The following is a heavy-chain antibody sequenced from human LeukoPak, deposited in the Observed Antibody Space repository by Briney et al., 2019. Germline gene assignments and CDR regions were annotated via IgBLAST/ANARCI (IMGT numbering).Heavy chain of an antibody. Sequence: SETLSLTCTVSGGSISSYYWGWIRQPPGKGLQWIGSIYHSGSTYYNTSLTSRVTISVDTSKNQFSLKLSSVTAADTAVYYCARLHYGGNYGYYYYYMDVWGKGTTVTISS. CDR2: IYHSGST. CDR1: GGSISSYY. J-gene: IGHJ6*03. V-gene: IGHV4-59*04. CDR3: ARLHYGGNYGYYYYYMDV. D-gene: IGHD4-23*01.